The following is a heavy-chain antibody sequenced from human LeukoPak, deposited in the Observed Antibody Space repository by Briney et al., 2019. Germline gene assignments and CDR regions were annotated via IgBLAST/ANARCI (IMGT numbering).Heavy chain of an antibody. D-gene: IGHD1-26*01. CDR2: VYYSGNT. Sequence: SETLSLTCTVSGGSISISCCYWGWIRQPPGKGLEWIASVYYSGNTYYNPSLKSRVTISVDTSKNQFSLKLSSVTAADTAVYYCARLGGGSSYPLWGQGTLVTVSS. J-gene: IGHJ4*02. CDR1: GGSISISCCY. CDR3: ARLGGGSSYPL. V-gene: IGHV4-39*01.